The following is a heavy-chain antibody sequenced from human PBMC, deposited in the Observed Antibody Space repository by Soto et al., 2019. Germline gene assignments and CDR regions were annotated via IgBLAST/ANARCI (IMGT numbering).Heavy chain of an antibody. CDR3: VRSPAGITGTGRDF. D-gene: IGHD1-7*01. Sequence: EVQLVESGGGLVKPGGSLRLSCATSGFTFSTYTMNWVRQAPGQGLEWISSISSNSVRIYYADSLKGRFTISRDNANNSLYLQINSLRVEDTAMYYCVRSPAGITGTGRDFWGQGTLVTVSA. J-gene: IGHJ4*02. CDR1: GFTFSTYT. V-gene: IGHV3-21*01. CDR2: ISSNSVRI.